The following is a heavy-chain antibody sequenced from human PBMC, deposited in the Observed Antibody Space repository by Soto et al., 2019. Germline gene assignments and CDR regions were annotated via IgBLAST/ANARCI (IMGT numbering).Heavy chain of an antibody. CDR2: MNPNSGNT. CDR1: GYTFTSYD. V-gene: IGHV1-8*01. CDR3: ARLGIAVAGTALDAFDI. J-gene: IGHJ3*02. Sequence: ASVKVSCKASGYTFTSYDINWVRQATGQGLEWMGWMNPNSGNTGYAQKFQGRVTMTRNTSISTAYMELSRLRSDDTAVYYCARLGIAVAGTALDAFDIWGQGTMVTVSS. D-gene: IGHD6-19*01.